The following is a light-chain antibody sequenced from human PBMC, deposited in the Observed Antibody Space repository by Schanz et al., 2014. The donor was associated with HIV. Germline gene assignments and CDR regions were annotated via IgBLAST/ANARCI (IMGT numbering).Light chain of an antibody. Sequence: EIVLTQSPGTLSLSLGERATLSCRASQSVSSNFLAWYQQKPNQAPRLLMYGASNRATGIPDRFSGGESGTDFTLTISRVEPEDYAVYYCQQYGSSPWTFGQGTRVDVK. CDR1: QSVSSNF. CDR3: QQYGSSPWT. J-gene: IGKJ1*01. CDR2: GAS. V-gene: IGKV3-20*01.